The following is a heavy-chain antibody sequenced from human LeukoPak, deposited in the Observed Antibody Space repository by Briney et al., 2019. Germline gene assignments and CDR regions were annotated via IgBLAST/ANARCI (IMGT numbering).Heavy chain of an antibody. CDR3: ARDHAVGYSSSWLLYYYGMDV. Sequence: SETLSLTCTVSGGSISSYYWSWIRQPPGKGLEWIGYIYYSGSTNYNPSLKSRVTISVDTSKNQFSLKLSSVTAADTAVYYCARDHAVGYSSSWLLYYYGMDVWGQGTTVTVSS. J-gene: IGHJ6*02. V-gene: IGHV4-59*01. CDR1: GGSISSYY. D-gene: IGHD6-13*01. CDR2: IYYSGST.